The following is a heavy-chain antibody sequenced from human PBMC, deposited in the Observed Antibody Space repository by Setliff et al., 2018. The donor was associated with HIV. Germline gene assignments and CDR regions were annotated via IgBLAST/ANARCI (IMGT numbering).Heavy chain of an antibody. D-gene: IGHD2-21*02. J-gene: IGHJ2*01. Sequence: KPSETLSLTCTVSGGSISSYYWSWIRQPPGKGLEWIGYIYYTGSTNYNPSLKSRVTISVDTSKNQFSLKLSSVTAADTAVYYCARFVVVTAIQSYWYFDLWGRGTLVTVSS. CDR2: IYYTGST. CDR3: ARFVVVTAIQSYWYFDL. CDR1: GGSISSYY. V-gene: IGHV4-59*01.